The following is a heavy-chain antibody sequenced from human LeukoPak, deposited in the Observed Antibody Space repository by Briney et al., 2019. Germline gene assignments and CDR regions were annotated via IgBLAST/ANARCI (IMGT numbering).Heavy chain of an antibody. V-gene: IGHV1-18*01. D-gene: IGHD4-23*01. CDR1: GYTFTSYG. J-gene: IGHJ5*02. CDR3: ARDNSVEDTAWWFDP. CDR2: ISAYNGNT. Sequence: ASVKVSCKASGYTFTSYGISWVRQAPGQGLEWMRWISAYNGNTNYAQKLQGRVTMTTDTSTSTAYMELRSLRSDDTAVCYCARDNSVEDTAWWFDPWGQGTLVTVSS.